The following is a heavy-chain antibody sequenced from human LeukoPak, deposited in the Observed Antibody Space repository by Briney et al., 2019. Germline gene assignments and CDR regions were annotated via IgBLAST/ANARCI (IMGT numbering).Heavy chain of an antibody. Sequence: SETLSLTCSVSGYPISSVYYWGWIRRPPGKGLEWIGSINHGGSTDYNPSLKSRVIMSIDTSKNHFSLKLTSVTAADTAVYYCTRVGPNWGFKENFDFWGQGTLVTVSS. CDR1: GYPISSVYY. J-gene: IGHJ4*02. V-gene: IGHV4-38-2*02. CDR3: TRVGPNWGFKENFDF. D-gene: IGHD7-27*01. CDR2: INHGGST.